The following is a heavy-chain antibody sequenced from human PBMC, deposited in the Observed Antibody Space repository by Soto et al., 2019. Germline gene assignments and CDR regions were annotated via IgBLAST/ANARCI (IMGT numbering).Heavy chain of an antibody. CDR1: GFTVSSNY. V-gene: IGHV3-66*01. CDR2: IYSGGST. CDR3: ARDARNWQQLARVYYYYYYMDV. Sequence: GGSLRLSCAASGFTVSSNYMSWVRQAPGKGLEWVSVIYSGGSTYYADSVKGRFTISRDNSKNTLYLQMNSLRAEDTAVYYCARDARNWQQLARVYYYYYYMDVWGKGTTVTVSS. J-gene: IGHJ6*03. D-gene: IGHD6-13*01.